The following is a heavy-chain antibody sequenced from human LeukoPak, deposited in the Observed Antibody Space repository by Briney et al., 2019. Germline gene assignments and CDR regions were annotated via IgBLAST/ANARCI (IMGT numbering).Heavy chain of an antibody. Sequence: SETLSLTCSVSGGSINSYYWSWIRQPPGKGLEWIGYMYYSGMSAYNASLKGRVTISLDTPKNQFSLRLSSVTAADTAVYYCARSYDSSGYYYYGMDVWGQGTTVTVSS. D-gene: IGHD3-22*01. CDR2: MYYSGMS. CDR3: ARSYDSSGYYYYGMDV. J-gene: IGHJ6*02. V-gene: IGHV4-59*08. CDR1: GGSINSYY.